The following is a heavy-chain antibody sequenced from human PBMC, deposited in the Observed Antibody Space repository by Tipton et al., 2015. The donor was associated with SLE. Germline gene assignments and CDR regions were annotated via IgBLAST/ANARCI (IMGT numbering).Heavy chain of an antibody. V-gene: IGHV4-38-2*02. J-gene: IGHJ4*02. Sequence: LRLSCTVSGYSFSTCYYWGWIRQPPGKGLEWVGNMYQTGTTYYNPSLKSRVTISIDTSKNQFSLKLSSMTAADTAVYYCARHERWPHFDYWGQGTLVTVSS. CDR1: GYSFSTCYY. CDR3: ARHERWPHFDY. CDR2: MYQTGTT. D-gene: IGHD6-19*01.